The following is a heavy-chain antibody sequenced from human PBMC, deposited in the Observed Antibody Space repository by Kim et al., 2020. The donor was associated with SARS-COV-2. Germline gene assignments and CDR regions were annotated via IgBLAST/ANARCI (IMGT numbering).Heavy chain of an antibody. CDR1: GFTFRNYW. J-gene: IGHJ4*02. CDR2: ISPDGTSV. V-gene: IGHV3-74*01. Sequence: GGSLRLSCAVSGFTFRNYWMHWVRQVPGKGLVWVSRISPDGTSVAYADSVKGRFTISRDNARNRLYLQMNSLRAEDTALYFCARDDEVPARGLIYWGRGTLVTVSS. CDR3: ARDDEVPARGLIY. D-gene: IGHD3-16*01.